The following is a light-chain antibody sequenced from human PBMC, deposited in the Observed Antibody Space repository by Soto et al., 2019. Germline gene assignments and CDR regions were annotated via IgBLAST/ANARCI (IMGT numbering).Light chain of an antibody. CDR3: GQYASSPWT. CDR2: ATS. J-gene: IGKJ1*01. V-gene: IGKV3-20*01. Sequence: EIVLTQSPGTLSLSPGESATLSCRASQSVSSTYFAWYQQRPGQSPRLLIYATSSRATGIPDRFSGSGSGTDFTLTISRLEPEDFAVYYCGQYASSPWTFGQGTKVEIK. CDR1: QSVSSTY.